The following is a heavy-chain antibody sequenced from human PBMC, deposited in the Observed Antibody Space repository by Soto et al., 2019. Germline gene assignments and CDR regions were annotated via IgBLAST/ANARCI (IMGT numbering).Heavy chain of an antibody. CDR3: ARDTMVRGVYFDY. D-gene: IGHD3-10*01. J-gene: IGHJ4*02. CDR1: GGSSSSSSYY. CDR2: IYYSGST. Sequence: PSETLSLTCTVSGGSSSSSSYYWGWIRQPPGKGLEWIGSIYYSGSTYYNPSLKSRVTISVDTSKNQFSLKLSSVTAADTAVYYCARDTMVRGVYFDYWGQGTLVTVSS. V-gene: IGHV4-39*02.